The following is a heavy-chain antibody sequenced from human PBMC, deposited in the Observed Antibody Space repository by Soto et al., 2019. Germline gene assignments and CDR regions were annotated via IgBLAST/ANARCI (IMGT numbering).Heavy chain of an antibody. CDR3: ERISQLTTIVVDVTPGFDN. Sequence: GSLRLSCAASGFTFSSYAMSWVRQAPGKGLEWVSAISGSGGSTYYADSVKGRFTISRDNSKNTLYLQMNSLRAEDTAVYYCERISQLTTIVVDVTPGFDNWGQGTLVNVSS. D-gene: IGHD3-22*01. CDR1: GFTFSSYA. V-gene: IGHV3-23*01. J-gene: IGHJ4*01. CDR2: ISGSGGST.